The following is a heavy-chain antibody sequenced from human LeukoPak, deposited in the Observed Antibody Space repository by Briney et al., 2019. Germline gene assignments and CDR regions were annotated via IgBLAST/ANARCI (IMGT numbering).Heavy chain of an antibody. CDR3: ARDFGWQQFDY. CDR2: INQDESTE. Sequence: GGSLRLSCAASGFTFSSSWMTWVRQAPGKGPEWLANINQDESTENYVDSVKGRFTISRDNAKNSLYLQMNSLRVEDTAVYYCARDFGWQQFDYWGQGTLVTVSS. CDR1: GFTFSSSW. D-gene: IGHD5-24*01. V-gene: IGHV3-7*01. J-gene: IGHJ4*02.